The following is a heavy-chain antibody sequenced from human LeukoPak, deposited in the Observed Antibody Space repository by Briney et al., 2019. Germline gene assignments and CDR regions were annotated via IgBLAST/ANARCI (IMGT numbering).Heavy chain of an antibody. J-gene: IGHJ4*02. CDR2: IKSDGSTT. CDR3: ARVVDTHFDY. V-gene: IGHV3-74*01. Sequence: GGSLRLSCAAPGFTFSSYWMHWVRHAPGKGLVWVSRIKSDGSTTTYADSVKGRFTISRDNAKNTLYLQMNSLRAEDTAVYYCARVVDTHFDYWGQGTLVTVSS. CDR1: GFTFSSYW. D-gene: IGHD5-18*01.